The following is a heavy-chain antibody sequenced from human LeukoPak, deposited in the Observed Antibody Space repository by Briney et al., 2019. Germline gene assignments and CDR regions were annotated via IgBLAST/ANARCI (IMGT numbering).Heavy chain of an antibody. J-gene: IGHJ4*02. Sequence: GASVTVSCKASGYTFTSYGISWVRQAPGQGLEWMGWISAYNGNTNYAQKLQGRVTMTTDTSTSTAYMELRSLRADDTAVYYCARAKDMIVATYYFDYWGQGTLVTVSP. CDR2: ISAYNGNT. D-gene: IGHD3-22*01. CDR3: ARAKDMIVATYYFDY. CDR1: GYTFTSYG. V-gene: IGHV1-18*01.